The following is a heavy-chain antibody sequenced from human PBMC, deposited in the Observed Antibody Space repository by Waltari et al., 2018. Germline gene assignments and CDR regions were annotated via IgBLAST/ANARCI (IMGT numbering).Heavy chain of an antibody. Sequence: QVQLVQSGAEVKKPGSSVKVSCKASGGTFSSYGISWVRQAPGQGLEWMGGIIPIFGTANYAQKFQGKVTITTDESTSTAYMELSSLRSEDTAVYYCARDRTVTTKRDGMDVWGQGTTVTVSS. D-gene: IGHD4-17*01. CDR3: ARDRTVTTKRDGMDV. V-gene: IGHV1-69*05. J-gene: IGHJ6*02. CDR1: GGTFSSYG. CDR2: IIPIFGTA.